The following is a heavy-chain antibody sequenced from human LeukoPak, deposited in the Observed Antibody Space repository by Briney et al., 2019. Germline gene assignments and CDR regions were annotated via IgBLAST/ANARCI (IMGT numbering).Heavy chain of an antibody. V-gene: IGHV4-59*01. D-gene: IGHD4-23*01. J-gene: IGHJ4*02. Sequence: SETLSLTCTVSGGSTSSYYWSWIRQPPGKGLEWIGYIYYSGSTNYNPSLKSRVTISVDTSKNQFSLKLSSVTAADTAVYYCARSTTVVTTFDYWGQGTLVTVSS. CDR2: IYYSGST. CDR1: GGSTSSYY. CDR3: ARSTTVVTTFDY.